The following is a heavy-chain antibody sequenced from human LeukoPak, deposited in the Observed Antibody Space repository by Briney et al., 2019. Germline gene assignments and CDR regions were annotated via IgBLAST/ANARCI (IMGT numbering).Heavy chain of an antibody. V-gene: IGHV4-4*07. J-gene: IGHJ4*02. CDR3: ARGGGYNSFDY. CDR1: GDSISSYY. CDR2: VHTSGST. Sequence: SETLSLTCTVSGDSISSYYWSWVRQPAGKGLEWIGRVHTSGSTNYDPSLKSRVTMSVDTAKNQFSLKLSSVTAADTAVYYCARGGGYNSFDYWGQGTLVTVSS. D-gene: IGHD5-24*01.